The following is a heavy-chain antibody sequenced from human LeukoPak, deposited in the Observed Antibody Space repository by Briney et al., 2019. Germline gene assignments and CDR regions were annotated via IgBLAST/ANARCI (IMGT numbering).Heavy chain of an antibody. D-gene: IGHD3-22*01. CDR3: ARAGDYYSTGDY. V-gene: IGHV3-30-3*01. J-gene: IGHJ4*02. Sequence: GGSLRLSCAASGFTFSSYAMHWVRQAPGKGLEWVAVISYDGSNKYYADSVKGRFTISRDNSKNTLYLQMNSLRAEDTAVYYCARAGDYYSTGDYWGQRTLVTVSS. CDR2: ISYDGSNK. CDR1: GFTFSSYA.